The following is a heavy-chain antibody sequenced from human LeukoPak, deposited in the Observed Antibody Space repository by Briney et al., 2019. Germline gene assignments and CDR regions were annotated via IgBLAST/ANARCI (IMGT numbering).Heavy chain of an antibody. CDR2: IWYGGSNK. D-gene: IGHD3-3*01. CDR3: AKDGLLEWSTSAPDY. V-gene: IGHV3-30*02. CDR1: GFTFGSYG. Sequence: QTGGSLRLSCAASGFTFGSYGMHWVRQAPGKGLEWVAVIWYGGSNKYYADSVKGRFTISRDNSKNTLYLQMNSLRAEDTAVYYCAKDGLLEWSTSAPDYWGQGTLVTVSS. J-gene: IGHJ4*02.